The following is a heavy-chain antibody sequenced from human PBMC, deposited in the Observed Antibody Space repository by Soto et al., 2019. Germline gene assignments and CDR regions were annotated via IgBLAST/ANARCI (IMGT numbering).Heavy chain of an antibody. J-gene: IGHJ6*03. Sequence: EVQLVESGGGLVQPGGSLKLSCAASGFTFSGSAMHWVRQASGKGLVWVGRIRSKANSYATAYAASVKGRFTISRDDSKNTAYLQMNSLKTEDTALYYCTMTTVTTDVFGDYYYYMDVWGKGTTVTVSS. D-gene: IGHD4-17*01. CDR2: IRSKANSYAT. V-gene: IGHV3-73*01. CDR1: GFTFSGSA. CDR3: TMTTVTTDVFGDYYYYMDV.